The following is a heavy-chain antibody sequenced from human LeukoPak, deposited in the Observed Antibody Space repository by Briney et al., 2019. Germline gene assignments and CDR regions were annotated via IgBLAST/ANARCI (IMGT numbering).Heavy chain of an antibody. D-gene: IGHD3-16*01. Sequence: SETLSLTCAVYGGSFSGYYWSWIRQLPGKGLEWIGEINHSGSTNYNPSLKSRVTISVDTSKNQFSLKLSSVTAADTVVYYCARVFEGEMRFDPWGQGTLVTVSS. CDR3: ARVFEGEMRFDP. J-gene: IGHJ5*02. V-gene: IGHV4-34*01. CDR1: GGSFSGYY. CDR2: INHSGST.